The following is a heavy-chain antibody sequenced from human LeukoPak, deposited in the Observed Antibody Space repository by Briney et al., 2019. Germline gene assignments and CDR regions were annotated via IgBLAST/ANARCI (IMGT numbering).Heavy chain of an antibody. J-gene: IGHJ3*02. CDR2: ISSSSSYI. CDR1: GFTFSSYS. Sequence: GGSLRLSCAASGFTFSSYSMNWVRQAPGKGLEWVSSISSSSSYIYYADSVKGRFTISRDNAKNSLYLQMNSLRAEDTAVYYCARGDNYYDSSGPTIIWGQGTMVTVSS. D-gene: IGHD3-22*01. CDR3: ARGDNYYDSSGPTII. V-gene: IGHV3-21*01.